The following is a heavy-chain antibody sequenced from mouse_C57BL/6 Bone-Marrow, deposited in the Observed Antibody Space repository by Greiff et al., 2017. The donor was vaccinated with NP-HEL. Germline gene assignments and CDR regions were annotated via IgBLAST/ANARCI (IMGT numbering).Heavy chain of an antibody. CDR2: ISDGGSYT. CDR3: ARDLTSIAY. CDR1: GFTFSSYA. J-gene: IGHJ3*01. Sequence: EVKVVESGGGLVKPGGSLKLSCAASGFTFSSYAMSWVRQTPEKRLEWVATISDGGSYTYYPDNVKGRFTISRDNAKNNLYLQMSHLKSEDTAMYYCARDLTSIAYWGQGTLVTVSA. V-gene: IGHV5-4*01.